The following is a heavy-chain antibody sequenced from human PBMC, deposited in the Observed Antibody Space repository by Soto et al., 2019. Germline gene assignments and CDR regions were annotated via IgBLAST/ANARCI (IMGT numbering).Heavy chain of an antibody. CDR1: GGSISSSSYY. J-gene: IGHJ5*02. CDR3: ARARQYYDCELDP. V-gene: IGHV4-39*01. D-gene: IGHD3-22*01. Sequence: SETLSLTCTVSGGSISSSSYYWGWIRQPPGKGLEWIGSIYYSGSTYYNPSLKSRVTISVDTSKNQFSLKLSSVTAADTAVYYCARARQYYDCELDPWGQGTLVTVS. CDR2: IYYSGST.